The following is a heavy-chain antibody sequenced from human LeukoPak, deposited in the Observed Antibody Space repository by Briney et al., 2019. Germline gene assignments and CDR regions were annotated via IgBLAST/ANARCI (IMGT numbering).Heavy chain of an antibody. V-gene: IGHV5-51*01. CDR2: IYPGDSDT. CDR3: ARLPYSSTPDYDSTLGAFDI. CDR1: GYSFTNYW. Sequence: GESLKISCKASGYSFTNYWIGWVRQMPEKGLEWMGIIYPGDSDTRYSPSFQGQVTISADKSISTAYLQWSSLKASDTAMYYCARLPYSSTPDYDSTLGAFDIWGQGTMVTVSS. J-gene: IGHJ3*02. D-gene: IGHD3-22*01.